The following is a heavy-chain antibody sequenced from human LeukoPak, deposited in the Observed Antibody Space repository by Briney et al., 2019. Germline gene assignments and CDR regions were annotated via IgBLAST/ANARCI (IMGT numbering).Heavy chain of an antibody. J-gene: IGHJ5*02. V-gene: IGHV4-59*08. CDR2: IYYSGST. D-gene: IGHD3-10*01. CDR1: GGSISSYY. Sequence: SETLSLTCTVSGGSISSYYWSWIRQPPGKGLEWIGYIYYSGSTNYNPSLKSRVTISVDTSKNQFSLKLSSVTAADTAVYYCARQGYHGSGRENWFDPWGQGTLVTVSS. CDR3: ARQGYHGSGRENWFDP.